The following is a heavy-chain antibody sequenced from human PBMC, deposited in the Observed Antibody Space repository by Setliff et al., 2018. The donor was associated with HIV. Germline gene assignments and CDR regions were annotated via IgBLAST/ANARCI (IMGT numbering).Heavy chain of an antibody. CDR1: GDAFTSYD. V-gene: IGHV1-8*02. CDR3: ARVGSYWTQFDY. D-gene: IGHD3-22*01. CDR2: MTPYSGNT. J-gene: IGHJ4*01. Sequence: ASVKVSCKTSGDAFTSYDINWVRQAAGQGLEWMGWMTPYSGNTAYAQKFQGRVSMTRNTSISTADMELSSLRSEDTAVYYCARVGSYWTQFDYWGQGTLVTVSS.